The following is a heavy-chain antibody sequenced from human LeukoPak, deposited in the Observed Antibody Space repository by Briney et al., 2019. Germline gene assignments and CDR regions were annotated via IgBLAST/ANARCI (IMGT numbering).Heavy chain of an antibody. CDR3: AADTQYYYDSSGYRD. Sequence: ASVKVSCKASGCTFTSSAVQWVRQARGQRLEWIGWIVVGSDNTNYAQKFQERVTITRDMSTSTAYMELSSLRSEDTAVYYCAADTQYYYDSSGYRDWGQGTLVTVSS. V-gene: IGHV1-58*01. J-gene: IGHJ4*02. CDR2: IVVGSDNT. CDR1: GCTFTSSA. D-gene: IGHD3-22*01.